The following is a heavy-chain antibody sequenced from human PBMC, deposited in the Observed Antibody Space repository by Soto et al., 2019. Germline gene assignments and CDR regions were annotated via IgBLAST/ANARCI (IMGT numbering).Heavy chain of an antibody. Sequence: GGSLRLSCAASGFTFGGYGMSWVRQAPGKGLEWVSGISWDSGTIGYADSVKGRFTISRDDAKNSLYLQMNSLRREDTALYYCVQGRYPTMATPLDHWGQGTLVTVSS. CDR1: GFTFGGYG. J-gene: IGHJ5*02. V-gene: IGHV3-9*01. CDR3: VQGRYPTMATPLDH. CDR2: ISWDSGTI. D-gene: IGHD1-1*01.